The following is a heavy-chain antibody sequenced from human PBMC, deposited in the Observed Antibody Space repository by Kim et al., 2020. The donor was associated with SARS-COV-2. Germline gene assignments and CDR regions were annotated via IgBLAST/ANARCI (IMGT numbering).Heavy chain of an antibody. J-gene: IGHJ4*02. CDR3: TTGYRAPYHDHN. Sequence: GGSLRLSCAASGFAFSSAWMNWVRQVPGKGLEWVGRIKSNKDGATTDYAAPVKARFTISRDDSKNTLYLQMNSLRSEDTAVYYCTTGYRAPYHDHNWGQGTLVTVS. D-gene: IGHD1-1*01. V-gene: IGHV3-15*01. CDR2: IKSNKDGATT. CDR1: GFAFSSAW.